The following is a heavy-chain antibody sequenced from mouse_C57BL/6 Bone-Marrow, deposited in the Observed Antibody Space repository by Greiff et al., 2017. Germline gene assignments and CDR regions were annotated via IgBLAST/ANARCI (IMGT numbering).Heavy chain of an antibody. CDR3: ARDSAGL. Sequence: EVKLQESGGGLVKPGGSLKLSCAASGFTFSSYAMSWVRQTPEKRLEWVATISDGGSYTYYPDNVKGRFTISRDNAKNNLYLQMSHLKSEDTAMYYCARDSAGLWGQGTLVTVSA. J-gene: IGHJ3*01. V-gene: IGHV5-4*03. CDR1: GFTFSSYA. D-gene: IGHD3-2*02. CDR2: ISDGGSYT.